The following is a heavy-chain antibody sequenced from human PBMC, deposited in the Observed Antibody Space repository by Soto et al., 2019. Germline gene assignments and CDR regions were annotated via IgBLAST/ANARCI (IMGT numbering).Heavy chain of an antibody. J-gene: IGHJ2*01. CDR1: GYTFTSYG. V-gene: IGHV1-18*01. CDR3: TRERWDYGDPKWYFDL. CDR2: ISAYNDNT. D-gene: IGHD4-17*01. Sequence: ASVKVSCKASGYTFTSYGISWVRQAPGQGLEWMGWISAYNDNTNYAQRLQGRVTMTTDTSTSTAYMELRSLRSDDTAVYYCTRERWDYGDPKWYFDLWGRGTLVTVSS.